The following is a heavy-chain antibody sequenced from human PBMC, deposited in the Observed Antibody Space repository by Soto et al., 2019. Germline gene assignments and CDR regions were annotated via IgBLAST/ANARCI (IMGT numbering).Heavy chain of an antibody. CDR3: ARGYRDWFDP. V-gene: IGHV4-34*01. Sequence: QVQLQQWGAGLLKPSETLSLTCAVYGGSFGGYYWSWIRQPPGKGLEWIGEINHSGSTNYNPSLKSRVTISVDTSKNQFSLKLSSVTAADTAVYYCARGYRDWFDPWGQGTLVTVSS. J-gene: IGHJ5*02. CDR1: GGSFGGYY. CDR2: INHSGST.